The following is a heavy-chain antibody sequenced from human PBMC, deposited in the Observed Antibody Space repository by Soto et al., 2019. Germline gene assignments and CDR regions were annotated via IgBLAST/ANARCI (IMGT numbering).Heavy chain of an antibody. CDR1: GFTFSSYS. CDR2: ISSGSSTI. Sequence: EVQLVESGGGLVQPGGSLRLSCVVSGFTFSSYSMNWVRQAPGKGLEWVSYISSGSSTIYYADSVKGRFTISRDNAKNSLYLQMNSLRAEDTAVYYCARRGGISFDSWGQGTLVTVSS. CDR3: ARRGGISFDS. V-gene: IGHV3-48*01. J-gene: IGHJ4*02.